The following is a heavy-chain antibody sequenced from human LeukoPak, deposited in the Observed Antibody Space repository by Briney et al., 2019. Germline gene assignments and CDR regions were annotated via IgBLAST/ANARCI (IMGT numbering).Heavy chain of an antibody. J-gene: IGHJ4*02. D-gene: IGHD3-10*01. Sequence: SETLSLTCTVSGGSISSYYWNWIRQPPGKGLEWIGYIYYSGSPNYNPSLKSRVTISADTSQNQFSLKLSSVTAADTAVYYCARSPYYYGSGSVIDYWGQGTLVTVSS. CDR1: GGSISSYY. CDR2: IYYSGSP. CDR3: ARSPYYYGSGSVIDY. V-gene: IGHV4-59*01.